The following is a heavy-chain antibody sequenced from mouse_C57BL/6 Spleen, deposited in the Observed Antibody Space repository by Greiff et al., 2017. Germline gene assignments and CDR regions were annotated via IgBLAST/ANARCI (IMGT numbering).Heavy chain of an antibody. CDR2: IYPGEGDT. Sequence: QVQLQQSGAELVKPGASGKISCTASGYAFSSYWMNWVKQWPGKGLEWMGQIYPGEGDTNYNGKFKGKATLTADNSASTAYMQLSSLTSEDSAVYFCARVYGSSLDFWGQGTTLTVSS. D-gene: IGHD1-1*01. V-gene: IGHV1-80*01. CDR1: GYAFSSYW. J-gene: IGHJ2*01. CDR3: ARVYGSSLDF.